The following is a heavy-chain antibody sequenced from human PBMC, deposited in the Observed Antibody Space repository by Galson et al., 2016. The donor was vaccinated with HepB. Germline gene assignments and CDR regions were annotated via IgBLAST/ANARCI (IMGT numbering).Heavy chain of an antibody. CDR1: GDSVSSIDFT. J-gene: IGHJ3*02. V-gene: IGHV6-1*01. CDR2: TYYRSKWYH. D-gene: IGHD6-19*01. CDR3: AKSVSVWDARSNAFDI. Sequence: CAISGDSVSSIDFTWNWIRQSPSRGLEWLGRTYYRSKWYHDYEESVKSRITINPDTSKTQTSLQLNSETPEDKASYFCAKSVSVWDARSNAFDIWDQGTMVTVSS.